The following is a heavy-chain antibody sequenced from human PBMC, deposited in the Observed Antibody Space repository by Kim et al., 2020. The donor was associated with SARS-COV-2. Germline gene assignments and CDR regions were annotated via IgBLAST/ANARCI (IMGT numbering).Heavy chain of an antibody. CDR1: GGSISSYY. Sequence: SETLSLTCTVSGGSISSYYWSWIRQPPGKGLEWIGYIYYSGSTNYNPSLKSRVTISVDTSKNQFSLKLSSVTAADTAVYYCARVGEAAGDYVPSTFDYWGQGTLVTVSS. D-gene: IGHD4-17*01. V-gene: IGHV4-59*13. CDR2: IYYSGST. CDR3: ARVGEAAGDYVPSTFDY. J-gene: IGHJ4*02.